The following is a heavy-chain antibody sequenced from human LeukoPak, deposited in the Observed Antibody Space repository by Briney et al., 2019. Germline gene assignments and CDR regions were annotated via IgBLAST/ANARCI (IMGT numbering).Heavy chain of an antibody. D-gene: IGHD4-11*01. Sequence: PSETLSLTCAVYGGSFSGYYWSWIRQPPGKGLEWIGEINHSGSTNYNPSLKSRVTISVDTSKNQFSLKLSSVTAADTAVYYCARALKTTATTRVPNDYWGQGTLVTVSS. CDR1: GGSFSGYY. V-gene: IGHV4-34*01. J-gene: IGHJ4*02. CDR2: INHSGST. CDR3: ARALKTTATTRVPNDY.